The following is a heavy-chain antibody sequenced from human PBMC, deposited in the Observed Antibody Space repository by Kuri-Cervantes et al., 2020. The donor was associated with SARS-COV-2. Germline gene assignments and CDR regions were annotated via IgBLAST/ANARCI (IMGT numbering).Heavy chain of an antibody. Sequence: SETLSLTCTVSGGSISSSSYYWGWIRQPPGKGLEWIGSIYYSGSTYYNPSLKSRVTISVDTSKNQFSLKLSSVTAADTAVYYCARVFSQPWKNYYYGMDVWGQGTTVTVSS. D-gene: IGHD5-18*01. J-gene: IGHJ6*02. CDR3: ARVFSQPWKNYYYGMDV. CDR1: GGSISSSSYY. V-gene: IGHV4-39*07. CDR2: IYYSGST.